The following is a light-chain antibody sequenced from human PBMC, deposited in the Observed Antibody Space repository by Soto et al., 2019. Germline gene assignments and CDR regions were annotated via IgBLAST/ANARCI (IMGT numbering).Light chain of an antibody. CDR2: GAS. V-gene: IGKV1-39*01. J-gene: IGKJ5*01. CDR1: QSIGKH. CDR3: QQSYSSPTT. Sequence: DIQMTQSPSFLSASVGDRVTITCRASQSIGKHLNWYQQKPGKAPKFLIYGASTLQSGVPSRFTGSGSGTDFTLTVNSLQPEDFATYYCQQSYSSPTTFGQGTRRE.